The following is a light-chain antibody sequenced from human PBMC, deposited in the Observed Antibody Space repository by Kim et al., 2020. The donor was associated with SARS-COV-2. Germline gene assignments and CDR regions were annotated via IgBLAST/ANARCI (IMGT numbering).Light chain of an antibody. Sequence: PGETSAVACKANQSFSSNYLAWYQQKPGQAPRLIMHGACRRATGIPDKYSGSGSGTDFTLTINRLEPENFAVYFCQQYDKSPITFGQGTRLEIK. V-gene: IGKV3-20*01. CDR1: QSFSSNY. CDR2: GAC. J-gene: IGKJ5*01. CDR3: QQYDKSPIT.